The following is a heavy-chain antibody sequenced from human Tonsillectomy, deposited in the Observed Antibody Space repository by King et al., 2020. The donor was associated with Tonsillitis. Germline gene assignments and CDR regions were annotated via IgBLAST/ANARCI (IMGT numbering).Heavy chain of an antibody. D-gene: IGHD4-11*01. V-gene: IGHV4-39*01. CDR2: IYYSGST. CDR3: ARNTSIGRLPTDY. CDR1: GGSISSSSYY. Sequence: LPLQESGPGLVKPSETLSLTCTVSGGSISSSSYYWGWIRQPPGKGLEWIGSIYYSGSTYYNPSLKSRVTISVDTSKNEFSLKRSSVTAADTAVYYCARNTSIGRLPTDYWGQGTLVTVSS. J-gene: IGHJ4*02.